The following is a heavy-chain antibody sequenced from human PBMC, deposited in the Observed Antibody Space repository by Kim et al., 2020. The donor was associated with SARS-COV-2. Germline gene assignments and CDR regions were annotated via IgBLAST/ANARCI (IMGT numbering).Heavy chain of an antibody. Sequence: KGRFTISRNNSKNTLYLQMNSKRTEDTAVYYCGKDRAITDDFWTGYFYYWGQGTLVTVSS. V-gene: IGHV3-23*01. J-gene: IGHJ4*02. CDR3: GKDRAITDDFWTGYFYY. D-gene: IGHD3-3*01.